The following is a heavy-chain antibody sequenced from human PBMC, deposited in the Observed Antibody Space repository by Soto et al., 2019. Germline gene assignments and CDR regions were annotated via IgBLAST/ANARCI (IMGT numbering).Heavy chain of an antibody. CDR3: AIAMAGHWHLFDY. CDR1: RFFLRDFG. CDR2: IWYDGSNT. Sequence: GGSLRLACVASRFFLRDFGMHWVRQAPGKGLEWVSVIWYDGSNTYQGESVKGRFTMSRDISKNTLYLQMDSLRPEDTAVYYCAIAMAGHWHLFDYSGHGTLVTVSS. J-gene: IGHJ4*01. D-gene: IGHD6-19*01. V-gene: IGHV3-33*01.